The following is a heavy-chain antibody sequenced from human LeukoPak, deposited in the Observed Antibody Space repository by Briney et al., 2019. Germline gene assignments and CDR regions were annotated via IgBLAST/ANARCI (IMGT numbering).Heavy chain of an antibody. J-gene: IGHJ6*03. CDR3: AKDVAARRGYYYYYYMDV. CDR2: IRYDGSNK. D-gene: IGHD6-6*01. CDR1: GFTFSSYG. V-gene: IGHV3-30*02. Sequence: PGGSLRLSCAASGFTFSSYGMHWVRQAPGKGLEWVAFIRYDGSNKYYADSVKGRFTISRDNSKNTLYLQMNSLRAEDTAVYYCAKDVAARRGYYYYYYMDVWGKGTTVTVSS.